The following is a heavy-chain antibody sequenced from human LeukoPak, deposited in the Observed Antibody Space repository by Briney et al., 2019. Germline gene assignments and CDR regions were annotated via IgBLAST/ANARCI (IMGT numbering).Heavy chain of an antibody. CDR2: IYPDDSDT. V-gene: IGHV5-51*01. CDR3: ARARRDGYDFDAFDI. J-gene: IGHJ3*02. CDR1: GYKFNAYW. D-gene: IGHD5-24*01. Sequence: GESLKISCKGSGYKFNAYWIAWVRQMPGKGLEWMGIIYPDDSDTRYSPSFQGQVTISADKSVSIAYLQWSSLKASDTAIYYCARARRDGYDFDAFDIWGQGTMVTVSS.